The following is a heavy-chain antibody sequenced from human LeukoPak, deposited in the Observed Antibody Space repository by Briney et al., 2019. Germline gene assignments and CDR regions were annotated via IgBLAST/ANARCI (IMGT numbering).Heavy chain of an antibody. CDR3: ASVRDAYNQGYWYFDL. J-gene: IGHJ2*01. V-gene: IGHV1-69*04. Sequence: SVTVSCTASGGSFTSYAFSWVRQAPGQGHEWMGRFLPILGIANFPQRFRDRVSLSADMSTSTAYMALSSLRSEDTAMYYCASVRDAYNQGYWYFDLWGRGTLVSVSS. CDR2: FLPILGIA. D-gene: IGHD5-24*01. CDR1: GGSFTSYA.